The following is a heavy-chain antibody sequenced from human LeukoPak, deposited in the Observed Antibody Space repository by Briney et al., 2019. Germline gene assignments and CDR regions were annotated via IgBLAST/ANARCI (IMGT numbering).Heavy chain of an antibody. CDR1: GYTFTSYG. V-gene: IGHV1-18*01. Sequence: ASVKVSCKASGYTFTSYGISWVRQAPGQGLEWMGWISAYNGNTNYAQRLQGRVTMTRDMSTSTVYMELSSLRSEDTAVYYCARETIDYYDSSGYGPHGAFDIWGQGTMVTVSS. D-gene: IGHD3-22*01. J-gene: IGHJ3*02. CDR3: ARETIDYYDSSGYGPHGAFDI. CDR2: ISAYNGNT.